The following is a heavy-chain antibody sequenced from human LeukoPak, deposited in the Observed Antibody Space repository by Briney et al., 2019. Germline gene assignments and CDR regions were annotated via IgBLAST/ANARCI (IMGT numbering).Heavy chain of an antibody. CDR2: INPNSGAT. J-gene: IGHJ6*03. Sequence: ASVKVSCKASGYTLTDYYMHWVRQAPGQGLEWMAWINPNSGATIYAQHFQDRVTVTRDTSISTAYMELSSLRSDDTAVYYWARGRQTYYYYMDVWGKGTTVTVSS. CDR3: ARGRQTYYYYMDV. CDR1: GYTLTDYY. V-gene: IGHV1-2*02.